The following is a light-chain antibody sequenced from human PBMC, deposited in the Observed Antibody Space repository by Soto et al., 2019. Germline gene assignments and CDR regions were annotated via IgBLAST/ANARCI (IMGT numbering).Light chain of an antibody. J-gene: IGKJ3*01. CDR3: QQSYSTPFT. CDR1: QSITSY. CDR2: AAS. Sequence: DIQMTQSPSSLSASVGDRVTITCRASQSITSYINWYQQKPGKAPNLLIYAASRLQSGVPSRFSGSGSGTDFTLTISSLQPADFATYYCQQSYSTPFTFGPGTKVDIK. V-gene: IGKV1-39*01.